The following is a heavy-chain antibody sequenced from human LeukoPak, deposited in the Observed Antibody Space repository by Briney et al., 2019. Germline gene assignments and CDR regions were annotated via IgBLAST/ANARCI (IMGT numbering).Heavy chain of an antibody. V-gene: IGHV4-59*01. Sequence: SETLSLTCTVSGGSISRYYWSWIRQPPGKGLEWIAYIYYSGSTSYNPSLKSRVTISVNTSKNQFTLKLSSVTAADTAVYYCARGLSGYSGYEFDYWGQGTLVTVSS. J-gene: IGHJ4*02. D-gene: IGHD5-12*01. CDR2: IYYSGST. CDR1: GGSISRYY. CDR3: ARGLSGYSGYEFDY.